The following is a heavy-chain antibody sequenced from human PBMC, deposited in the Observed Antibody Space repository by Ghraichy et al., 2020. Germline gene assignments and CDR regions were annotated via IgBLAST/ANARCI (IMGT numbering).Heavy chain of an antibody. CDR1: GFTFSSYT. CDR3: AREGSNTEEEGIGLPGT. V-gene: IGHV3-23*01. CDR2: INANSDTT. D-gene: IGHD3-10*01. Sequence: GVLNISCAASGFTFSSYTMTWVRQAPGKGLEWVSIINANSDTTYYAESVKGRFTISRDNSKNTLYLQMDSLRFEDTAVYYCAREGSNTEEEGIGLPGTWGLGTLVAVSS. J-gene: IGHJ5*02.